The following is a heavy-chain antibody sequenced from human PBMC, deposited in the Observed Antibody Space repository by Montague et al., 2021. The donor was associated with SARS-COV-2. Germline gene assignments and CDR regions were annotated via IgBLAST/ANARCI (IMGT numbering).Heavy chain of an antibody. J-gene: IGHJ4*02. CDR1: GFTFSSYS. CDR2: ISSSSSYI. V-gene: IGHV3-21*01. CDR3: ARDRDSSGWFDY. Sequence: SLRLSFVASGFTFSSYSMNWARQAPGKGLEWVSSISSSSSYIYYADSVKGRFTISRDNARNSLYLQMNSLRAEDTAVYYCARDRDSSGWFDYWGQGTLVTVSS. D-gene: IGHD6-19*01.